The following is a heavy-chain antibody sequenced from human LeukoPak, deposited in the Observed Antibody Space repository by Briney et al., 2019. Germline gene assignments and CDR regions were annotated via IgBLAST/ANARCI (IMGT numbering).Heavy chain of an antibody. CDR3: ARDRRRRWQQLERYSFDP. CDR2: INPNSGGT. V-gene: IGHV1-2*02. D-gene: IGHD6-13*01. J-gene: IGHJ5*02. CDR1: GYTFTGYY. Sequence: ASVKVSCKASGYTFTGYYMHWVRQAPGQGLGWMGWINPNSGGTNYAQKFQGGVTMTRDTSISTDYMELSRLRSDDTAVYYCARDRRRRWQQLERYSFDPWGQGTLVTVSS.